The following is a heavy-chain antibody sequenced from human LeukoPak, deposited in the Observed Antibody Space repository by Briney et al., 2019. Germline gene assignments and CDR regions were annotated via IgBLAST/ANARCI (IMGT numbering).Heavy chain of an antibody. J-gene: IGHJ5*02. Sequence: GGSLRLSCAASGFTFSNYAMNWVRQAPGKGLEWVSSISRSGGSTFYADSVKGRFTISRDNSKNTLYLQMNSLRAEDTAVYYCAKDTPCSGGSCYSDWFDPWGQGTLVTVSS. CDR2: ISRSGGST. V-gene: IGHV3-23*01. CDR3: AKDTPCSGGSCYSDWFDP. D-gene: IGHD2-15*01. CDR1: GFTFSNYA.